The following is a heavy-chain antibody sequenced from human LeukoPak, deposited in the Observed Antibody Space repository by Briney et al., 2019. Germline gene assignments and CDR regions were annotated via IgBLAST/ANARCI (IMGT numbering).Heavy chain of an antibody. CDR1: GASFISVSPDDYY. CDR3: ARRAYSGFDW. V-gene: IGHV4-39*01. D-gene: IGHD1-26*01. J-gene: IGHJ4*02. Sequence: SETLSLTCTVSGASFISVSPDDYYWGWVRRSPGWGLEWIGSIFQSGGTYCNPSLKSRVTISADTSKSQFSLKLSSATAGDTAVYYCARRAYSGFDWWGQGTLVTVAS. CDR2: IFQSGGT.